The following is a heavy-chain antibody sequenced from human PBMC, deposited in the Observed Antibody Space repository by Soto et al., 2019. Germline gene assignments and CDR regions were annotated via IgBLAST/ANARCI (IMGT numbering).Heavy chain of an antibody. Sequence: QVQLVQSGAEVKKPGASVKVSCKASGYALISFAMHWVRQAPGQRPEWMGWINTANGNTKSSYKFQGRVSLTRDTSASTVYMELSSLRSQDTAVYYCARDRSNLGSNWYDSKSPFDFWGQGTLVTVSS. CDR3: ARDRSNLGSNWYDSKSPFDF. CDR1: GYALISFA. V-gene: IGHV1-3*04. J-gene: IGHJ4*02. D-gene: IGHD6-13*01. CDR2: INTANGNT.